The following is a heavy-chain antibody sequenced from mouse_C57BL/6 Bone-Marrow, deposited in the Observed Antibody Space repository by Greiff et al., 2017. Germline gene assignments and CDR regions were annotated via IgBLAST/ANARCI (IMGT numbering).Heavy chain of an antibody. CDR2: IYPGNSDT. D-gene: IGHD2-3*01. Sequence: EVQLQQSGTVLARPGASVKMSCKTSGYTFTSYWMHWVKQRPGQGLEWIGAIYPGNSDTSYNQKFKGKAKLTAVTSAGTAYMELSSLTNEDSAVYYCTRPDGYYPAWFAYWGQGTLVTVSA. CDR3: TRPDGYYPAWFAY. V-gene: IGHV1-5*01. J-gene: IGHJ3*01. CDR1: GYTFTSYW.